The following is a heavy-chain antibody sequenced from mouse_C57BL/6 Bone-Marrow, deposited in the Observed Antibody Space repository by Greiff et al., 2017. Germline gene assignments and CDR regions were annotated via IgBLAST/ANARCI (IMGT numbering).Heavy chain of an antibody. CDR1: GYTFTSYW. J-gene: IGHJ4*01. V-gene: IGHV1-55*01. CDR3: ASRTYGNSFYAMDY. CDR2: IYPGSGST. Sequence: QVQLKQPGAELVKPGASVKMSCKASGYTFTSYWITWVKQRPGQGLEWIGDIYPGSGSTNYNEKFKSKATLTVDTSSSTAYMQLSSLTSEDSAVYYCASRTYGNSFYAMDYWGQGTSVTVSS. D-gene: IGHD2-10*02.